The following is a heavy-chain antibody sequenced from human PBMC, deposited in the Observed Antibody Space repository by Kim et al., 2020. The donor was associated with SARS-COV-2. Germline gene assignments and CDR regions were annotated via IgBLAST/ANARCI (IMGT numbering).Heavy chain of an antibody. V-gene: IGHV6-1*01. CDR2: TYYRSKWYN. Sequence: SQTLSLTCAISGDSVSSNSAAWNWIRQSPSRGLEWLGRTYYRSKWYNDYAVSVTSRITINPDTSKNQFSLQLNSVTPEDTAVYYCARGAYCTNGVCSRAHGMEVWGQGTTVTVSS. CDR1: GDSVSSNSAA. D-gene: IGHD2-8*01. CDR3: ARGAYCTNGVCSRAHGMEV. J-gene: IGHJ6*02.